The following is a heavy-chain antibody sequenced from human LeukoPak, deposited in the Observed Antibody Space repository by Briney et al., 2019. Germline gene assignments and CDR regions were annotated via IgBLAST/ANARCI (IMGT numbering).Heavy chain of an antibody. CDR2: FDPEDGET. V-gene: IGHV1-24*01. Sequence: GASVKVSCKVSGYTLTELSMHWLRQAPGKGLEGMGGFDPEDGETIYAQKFQGRVTMTEDTSTDTAYMELNSLRSEDTAIYYCATVSPESYYYDTNGRPVDFWGQGTLVTVSS. CDR1: GYTLTELS. D-gene: IGHD3-22*01. CDR3: ATVSPESYYYDTNGRPVDF. J-gene: IGHJ4*02.